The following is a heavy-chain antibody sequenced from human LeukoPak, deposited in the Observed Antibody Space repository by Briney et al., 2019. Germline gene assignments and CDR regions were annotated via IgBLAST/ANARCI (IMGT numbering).Heavy chain of an antibody. CDR1: GGFISSSYY. V-gene: IGHV4-39*07. J-gene: IGHJ4*02. D-gene: IGHD3-10*01. CDR3: ATVAVIRGVTYFDY. Sequence: SETLSLTCTVSGGFISSSYYWGWIRQPPGKGLEWSGSIYYSGSTYYNPSLESRVTISVDTSKNQFSLKLRSVTAADTAVYYCATVAVIRGVTYFDYWGQGTLVTVSS. CDR2: IYYSGST.